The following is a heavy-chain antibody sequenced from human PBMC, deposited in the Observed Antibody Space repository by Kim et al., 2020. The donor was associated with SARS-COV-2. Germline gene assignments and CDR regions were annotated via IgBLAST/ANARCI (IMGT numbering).Heavy chain of an antibody. CDR3: ARVPGTPLAFWDAFDI. Sequence: GGSLRLSCAASGFTFSDSAMHWVRQASGKGLEWVGRIRSKANGFATAYAASGKGRFTISRDDSKNTAYLQMNSLKTEDAAVYYCARVPGTPLAFWDAFDIWGQGTMVTVSS. CDR2: IRSKANGFAT. V-gene: IGHV3-73*01. D-gene: IGHD1-1*01. J-gene: IGHJ3*02. CDR1: GFTFSDSA.